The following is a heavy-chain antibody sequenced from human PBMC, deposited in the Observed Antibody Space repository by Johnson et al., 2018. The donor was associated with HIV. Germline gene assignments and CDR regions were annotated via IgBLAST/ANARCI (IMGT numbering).Heavy chain of an antibody. D-gene: IGHD6-19*01. CDR2: IRYDGSNK. V-gene: IGHV3-30*02. J-gene: IGHJ3*01. Sequence: VQLVESGGGEVQPGGSLRLSCVASGFNFGAYGMNWVRQAPGKGLGWVAFIRYDGSNKYYADSVKGRFTISRDNSKNTLYLQMNSLRAEDSAVYYCAKIGQWRERLDAFDVWGQGTMVTVSS. CDR3: AKIGQWRERLDAFDV. CDR1: GFNFGAYG.